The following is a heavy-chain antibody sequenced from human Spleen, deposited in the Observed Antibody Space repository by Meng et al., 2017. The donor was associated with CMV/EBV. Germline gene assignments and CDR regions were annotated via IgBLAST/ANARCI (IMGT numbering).Heavy chain of an antibody. V-gene: IGHV3-23*01. CDR2: VSGSGGTI. CDR1: GFTFNSHATFSSYA. Sequence: GESLKISCASSGFTFNSHATFSSYAMSWVRQAPGKGLEWVSTVSGSGGTIYYADSVKGRFTISGDNSKNTLYLQMNSLRAEDTAVYYCAKGGWDVWGQGTTVTVSS. CDR3: AKGGWDV. D-gene: IGHD6-19*01. J-gene: IGHJ6*02.